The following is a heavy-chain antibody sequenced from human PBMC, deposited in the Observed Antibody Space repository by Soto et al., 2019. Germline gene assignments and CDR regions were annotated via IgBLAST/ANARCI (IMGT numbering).Heavy chain of an antibody. CDR3: ARDRRVHYYDSSGYPYYFDY. Sequence: ASVKVSCKASGYTFTGYYMHWVRQAPGQGLEWMGIINPSGGSTSYAQKFQGRVTMTRDTSTSTVYMELSSLRSEDTAVYYCARDRRVHYYDSSGYPYYFDYWGQGTLVTVSS. V-gene: IGHV1-46*01. J-gene: IGHJ4*02. CDR1: GYTFTGYY. CDR2: INPSGGST. D-gene: IGHD3-22*01.